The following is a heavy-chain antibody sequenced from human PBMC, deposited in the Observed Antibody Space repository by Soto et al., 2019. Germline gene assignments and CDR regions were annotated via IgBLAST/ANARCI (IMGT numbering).Heavy chain of an antibody. D-gene: IGHD2-2*01. J-gene: IGHJ3*02. CDR2: IIPIFGTA. CDR3: AREATSDAFDI. Sequence: SVKVSCKASGYTFTSYGISWVRQAPGQGLEWMGGIIPIFGTANYAQKFQGRVTITADKSTSTAYMELSSLRSEDTAVYYCAREATSDAFDIWGQGTMVTVSS. CDR1: GYTFTSYG. V-gene: IGHV1-69*06.